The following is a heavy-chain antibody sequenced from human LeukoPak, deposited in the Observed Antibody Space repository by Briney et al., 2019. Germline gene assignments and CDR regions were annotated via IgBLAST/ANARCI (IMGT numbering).Heavy chain of an antibody. V-gene: IGHV3-48*03. CDR3: ARDRGTGSNSPYYFDY. J-gene: IGHJ4*02. CDR2: ISRSGSTI. D-gene: IGHD3-10*01. Sequence: PGGSLRLSCVASGFTLSSYEMNWVRQAPGKGLEWVSNISRSGSTIYYADSVKGRFTISRDNAKNSLYLQMNSLRAEDTAVYYCARDRGTGSNSPYYFDYWGQGTLVTVSS. CDR1: GFTLSSYE.